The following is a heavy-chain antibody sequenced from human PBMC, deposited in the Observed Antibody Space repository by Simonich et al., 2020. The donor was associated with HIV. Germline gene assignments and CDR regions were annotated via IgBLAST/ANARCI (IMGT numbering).Heavy chain of an antibody. Sequence: QVQLQQWGAGLLKPSETLSLTCAVYGGSFSGYYGGWIRQPPGKGLEWIGENNHSESTNYNPSLKSRVTISVDTSKNQFSLKLSSVTAADTAVYYCARPAGTGTLGFDPWGQGTLVTVSS. CDR3: ARPAGTGTLGFDP. D-gene: IGHD1-1*01. V-gene: IGHV4-34*01. CDR1: GGSFSGYY. CDR2: NNHSEST. J-gene: IGHJ5*02.